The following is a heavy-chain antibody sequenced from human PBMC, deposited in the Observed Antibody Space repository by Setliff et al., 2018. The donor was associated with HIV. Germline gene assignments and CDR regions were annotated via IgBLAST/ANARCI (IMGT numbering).Heavy chain of an antibody. CDR3: ARGRTYDSSGYIGNWFDP. D-gene: IGHD3-22*01. CDR1: GYTFTDYY. V-gene: IGHV1-2*02. Sequence: ASVKVSCKASGYTFTDYYIHWVRQAPGQGLEWMGCINLNTGNTNYAQKFQGRVIVTRDTSINTAYVELRSLRLDDTAVYFCARGRTYDSSGYIGNWFDPWGQGTLVTVSS. J-gene: IGHJ5*02. CDR2: INLNTGNT.